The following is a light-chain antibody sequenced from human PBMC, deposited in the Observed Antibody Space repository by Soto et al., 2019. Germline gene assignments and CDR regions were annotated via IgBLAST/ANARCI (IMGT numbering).Light chain of an antibody. J-gene: IGLJ1*01. V-gene: IGLV2-8*01. Sequence: QSALTQPPSASGSAEQSVTSSCTGTSSDVGGYNYVSWYQQHPGKAPKLMIYEVSKRPSGVPDRFSGSKSGNTASLTVSGLQAEDEADYYCISYAGSNTFDVFGTGTKLTVL. CDR3: ISYAGSNTFDV. CDR1: SSDVGGYNY. CDR2: EVS.